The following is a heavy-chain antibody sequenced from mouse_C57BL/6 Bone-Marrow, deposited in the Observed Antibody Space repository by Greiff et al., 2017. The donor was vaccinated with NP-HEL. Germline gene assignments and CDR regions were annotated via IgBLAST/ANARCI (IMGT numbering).Heavy chain of an antibody. J-gene: IGHJ4*01. CDR2: ISNGGGST. Sequence: DVQLQESGGGLVQPGGSLKLSCAASGFTFSDYYMYWVRQTPEKRLEWVAYISNGGGSTYYPDTVKGRFTISRDNAKNTLYLQMSRLKSEDTAMYYCARRGRRYAMDYWGQGTSVTVSS. D-gene: IGHD2-12*01. CDR1: GFTFSDYY. CDR3: ARRGRRYAMDY. V-gene: IGHV5-12*01.